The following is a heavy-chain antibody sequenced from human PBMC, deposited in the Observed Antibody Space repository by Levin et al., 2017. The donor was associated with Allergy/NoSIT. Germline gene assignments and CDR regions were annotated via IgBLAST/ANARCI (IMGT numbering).Heavy chain of an antibody. CDR1: GFNFNSYA. J-gene: IGHJ4*02. CDR3: ARSSRGYGTFDS. D-gene: IGHD5-12*01. V-gene: IGHV3-23*01. Sequence: GGSLRLSCAASGFNFNSYALSWVRQAPGKGLEWVSAIYASADSMYYSDSVKGRFTISRDSSKNTLYLHMNSLRADDTAVYYCARSSRGYGTFDSWGQGTLVNVSS. CDR2: IYASADSM.